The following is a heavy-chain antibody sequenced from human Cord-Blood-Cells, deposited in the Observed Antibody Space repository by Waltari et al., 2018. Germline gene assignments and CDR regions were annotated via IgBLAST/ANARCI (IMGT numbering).Heavy chain of an antibody. Sequence: EVQLVESGGGLVQPGGSLRLSCAASGFTFSSSAMSWVRQAPGQGLEWVSAISGGSTYYADSVKGRFTISRDNSKNTLYLQMNSLRAEDTAVYYCAKGGYCSSTSCYYDFWSGYYYYYGMDVWGQGTTVTVSS. CDR1: GFTFSSSA. J-gene: IGHJ6*02. CDR2: ISGGST. CDR3: AKGGYCSSTSCYYDFWSGYYYYYGMDV. V-gene: IGHV3-23*04. D-gene: IGHD2-2*01.